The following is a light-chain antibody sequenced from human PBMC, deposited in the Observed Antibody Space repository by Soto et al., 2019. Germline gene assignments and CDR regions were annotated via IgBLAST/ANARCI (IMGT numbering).Light chain of an antibody. CDR1: SSDVGSYNY. Sequence: QSALAQPASVSGSPGQSITIFCTGTSSDVGSYNYVSWYQQHPGRAPKLMIYDVTNRPSGVSNRFSGSKSGSTASLTISGLQAEDEADHFCTSYTTSSTYVFGTGTKLTVL. CDR3: TSYTTSSTYV. J-gene: IGLJ1*01. V-gene: IGLV2-14*03. CDR2: DVT.